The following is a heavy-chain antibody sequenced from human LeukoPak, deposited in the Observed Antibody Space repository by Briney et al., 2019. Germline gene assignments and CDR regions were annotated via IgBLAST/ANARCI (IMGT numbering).Heavy chain of an antibody. CDR3: AKGHDSTVGFDP. J-gene: IGHJ5*02. D-gene: IGHD3-22*01. Sequence: GGSLRLSCAASGFTFSSYAMSWVRQAPGKGLEWVSTISGNGDYTYYADSVKGRFTISRDNSKNTLYLQMNSLRAEDTAVYYCAKGHDSTVGFDPWGQGTLVTVSS. CDR1: GFTFSSYA. CDR2: ISGNGDYT. V-gene: IGHV3-23*01.